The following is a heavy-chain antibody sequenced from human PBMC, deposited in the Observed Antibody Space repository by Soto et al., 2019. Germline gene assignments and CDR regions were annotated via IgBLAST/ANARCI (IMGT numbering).Heavy chain of an antibody. J-gene: IGHJ4*02. V-gene: IGHV1-18*01. Sequence: QVQLVQSGAEVKRPGTSVKVSCKVSGYTFTNYGINCVRQAPGQGLEWVGWFNPANRNTNYAQKFQDRVSMTTDTFTNTAYMELRGLRSDDTAVYYCARVRFGDPFDFWGQGTLVTVSS. CDR1: GYTFTNYG. CDR3: ARVRFGDPFDF. D-gene: IGHD2-21*02. CDR2: FNPANRNT.